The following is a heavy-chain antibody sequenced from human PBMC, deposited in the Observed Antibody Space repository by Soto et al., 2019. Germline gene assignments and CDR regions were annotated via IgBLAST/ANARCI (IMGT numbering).Heavy chain of an antibody. D-gene: IGHD2-15*01. CDR2: ISGSGGST. CDR3: AKDGPGYCSGGSCYAFDY. J-gene: IGHJ4*02. V-gene: IGHV3-23*01. Sequence: GGSLRLSCAASGFTFSSYAMSWVRQAPGKGLEWVSAISGSGGSTYYADSVKGRFTISRDNSKNTLYLQMNSLRAEDTAVYYCAKDGPGYCSGGSCYAFDYWGQGTLVTVSS. CDR1: GFTFSSYA.